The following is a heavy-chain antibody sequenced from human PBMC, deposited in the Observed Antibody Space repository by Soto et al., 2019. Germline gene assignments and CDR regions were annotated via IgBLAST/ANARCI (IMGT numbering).Heavy chain of an antibody. CDR3: ARDFFYAWDMDYGMDV. Sequence: SGDSVSSNSAAWNWIRQSPSRGLEWLGRTYYRSKWYNDYAVSVKSLITINPDTSKNQFSLQLTSVTPEDTAVYYCARDFFYAWDMDYGMDVWGQGTTVTVSS. CDR2: TYYRSKWYN. CDR1: GDSVSSNSAA. J-gene: IGHJ6*02. V-gene: IGHV6-1*01. D-gene: IGHD1-26*01.